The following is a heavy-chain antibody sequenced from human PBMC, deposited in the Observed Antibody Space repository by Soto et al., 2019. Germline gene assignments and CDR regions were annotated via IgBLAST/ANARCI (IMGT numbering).Heavy chain of an antibody. CDR1: GFTFSNSG. CDR2: ISYDGSNK. CDR3: AKDHGGGGYYLDY. V-gene: IGHV3-30*18. Sequence: GGSLRLSCAASGFTFSNSGMHWVRQAPGKGLEWVAAISYDGSNKYYADSVRGRFTISRDNSKNTLYLQMNSLRAEDTTVYYCAKDHGGGGYYLDYWGQGTLVTVSS. D-gene: IGHD3-22*01. J-gene: IGHJ4*02.